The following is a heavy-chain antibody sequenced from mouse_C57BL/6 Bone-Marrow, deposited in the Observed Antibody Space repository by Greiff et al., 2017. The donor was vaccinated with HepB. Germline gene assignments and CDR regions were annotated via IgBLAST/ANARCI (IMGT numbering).Heavy chain of an antibody. D-gene: IGHD1-1*01. Sequence: VQLQQSGPELVKPGASVKISCKASGYSFTGYYMNWVKQSPEKSLEWIGEINPSTGGTTYNQKFKAKATLTVDKSSSTAYMQLKSLTSEDSAVYYCARGVYYGSSSYWYFDVWGTGTTVTVSS. CDR2: INPSTGGT. J-gene: IGHJ1*03. CDR1: GYSFTGYY. V-gene: IGHV1-42*01. CDR3: ARGVYYGSSSYWYFDV.